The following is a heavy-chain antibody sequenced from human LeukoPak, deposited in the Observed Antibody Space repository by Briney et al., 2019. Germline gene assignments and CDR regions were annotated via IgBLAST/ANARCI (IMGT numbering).Heavy chain of an antibody. CDR2: IKSEGEGATT. V-gene: IGHV3-15*01. Sequence: GVSLRLSCASSGFTIGTAWMSWVRQAPGKGLEWLGHIKSEGEGATTDYAAPAKGRFAISRDDSKNVIYLQMSSLKMDDTAIYYCIAHFPYFYGFDVWGKGTTVTVSS. CDR3: IAHFPYFYGFDV. J-gene: IGHJ6*04. CDR1: GFTIGTAW. D-gene: IGHD3-3*02.